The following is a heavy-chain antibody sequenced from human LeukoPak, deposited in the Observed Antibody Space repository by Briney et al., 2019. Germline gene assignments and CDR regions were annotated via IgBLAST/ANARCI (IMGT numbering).Heavy chain of an antibody. J-gene: IGHJ4*02. CDR3: ARGTYSSSAMFDY. Sequence: ASVKASCKASGGTFSSYAISWVRQAPGQGLEWMGGIIPIFGTANYAQKFQGRVTITTDESTSTAYMELSSLRSEDTAVYYCARGTYSSSAMFDYWGQGTLVTVSS. CDR1: GGTFSSYA. D-gene: IGHD6-6*01. CDR2: IIPIFGTA. V-gene: IGHV1-69*05.